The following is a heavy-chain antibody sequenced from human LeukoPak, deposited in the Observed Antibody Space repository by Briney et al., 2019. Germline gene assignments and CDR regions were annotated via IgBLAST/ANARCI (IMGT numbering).Heavy chain of an antibody. CDR1: DVSISSSSDY. CDR3: ARTNLMYSSSWYTFDY. Sequence: SETLSLTCTVSDVSISSSSDYWGWIRQPPGKGLEWIGSFYYSGSTHYNPSLKSRVTISVDTSKNQFSLKVTSVTAADTAVYFCARTNLMYSSSWYTFDYWGQGTLVTVSS. J-gene: IGHJ4*02. D-gene: IGHD6-13*01. V-gene: IGHV4-39*07. CDR2: FYYSGST.